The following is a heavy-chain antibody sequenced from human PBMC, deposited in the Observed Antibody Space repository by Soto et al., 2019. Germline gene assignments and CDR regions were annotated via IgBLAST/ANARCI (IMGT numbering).Heavy chain of an antibody. V-gene: IGHV3-23*01. CDR1: GLTFSSYA. CDR3: AKDQAVYGDSFDY. Sequence: EVQLLESGGGLVQPGGSLRLSCAASGLTFSSYAMNWVPQAPGKGLEWVSAISGSGDSTYYADSVKGRFTISRDNSRNTLYLQMNSLRAEDTAVYYCAKDQAVYGDSFDYWGQGTLVTVSS. D-gene: IGHD4-17*01. CDR2: ISGSGDST. J-gene: IGHJ4*02.